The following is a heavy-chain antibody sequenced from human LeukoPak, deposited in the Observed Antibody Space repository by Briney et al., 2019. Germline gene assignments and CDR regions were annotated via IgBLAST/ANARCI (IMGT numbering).Heavy chain of an antibody. CDR2: ISGSSSTI. CDR1: GFIFSSYS. J-gene: IGHJ4*02. Sequence: PGGSLRLSCAASGFIFSSYSMNWVRQAPGKGLEWVSYISGSSSTIFSADSVKGRFTISRDNAKNSLSLQMNSLRDEDTAVYYCARGVDYWGQGTLVTVSS. CDR3: ARGVDY. V-gene: IGHV3-48*02.